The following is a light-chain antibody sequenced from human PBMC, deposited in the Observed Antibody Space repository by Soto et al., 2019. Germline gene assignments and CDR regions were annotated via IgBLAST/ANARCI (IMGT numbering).Light chain of an antibody. CDR3: QQYNNWPPYT. CDR2: GAS. V-gene: IGKV3-15*01. Sequence: EIVMTQSPVTRSVSPGERATLSGRDSQSVSSNLAWYQQKCGQAPRLLIYGASTRATGIPARFSGNGSGTEFTLTISSLQSEDFAIYYCQQYNNWPPYTFGQGTKLEIK. J-gene: IGKJ2*01. CDR1: QSVSSN.